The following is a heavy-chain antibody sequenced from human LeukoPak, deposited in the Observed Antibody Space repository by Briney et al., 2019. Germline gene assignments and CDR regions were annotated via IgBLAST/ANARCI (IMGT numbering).Heavy chain of an antibody. J-gene: IGHJ4*02. CDR2: ISYDGSNK. CDR3: ARETGRSGY. Sequence: QPGGSLRLSCAASGFTFSSYAMHWVRQAPGKGLEWVAVISYDGSNKYYADSAKGRFTISRDNSKNTLYLQMNSLRAEDTAVYYCARETGRSGYWGQGTLVTVSS. CDR1: GFTFSSYA. D-gene: IGHD1-14*01. V-gene: IGHV3-30*04.